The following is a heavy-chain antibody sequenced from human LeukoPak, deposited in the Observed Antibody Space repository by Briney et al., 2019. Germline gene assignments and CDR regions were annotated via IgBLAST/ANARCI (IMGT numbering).Heavy chain of an antibody. V-gene: IGHV4-59*01. Sequence: SETLSLTCTVSGGSISSYYWSWIRQPPGKGLEWIGYIYYSGSTNYNPSLKSRVTISVDTSKNQFSLKLSSVTAADTAVYYCARGGREIVVADWGQGTLVTVSS. CDR3: ARGGREIVVAD. J-gene: IGHJ4*02. CDR1: GGSISSYY. CDR2: IYYSGST. D-gene: IGHD3-22*01.